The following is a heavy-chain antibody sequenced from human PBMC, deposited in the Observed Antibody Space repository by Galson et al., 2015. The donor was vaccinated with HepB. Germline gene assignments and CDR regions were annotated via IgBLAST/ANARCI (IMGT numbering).Heavy chain of an antibody. CDR3: ARDVQAVAGSRGGLGDY. CDR1: GFTFSSYA. V-gene: IGHV3-30-3*01. D-gene: IGHD6-19*01. J-gene: IGHJ4*02. CDR2: ISDDGSNK. Sequence: SLRLSCAASGFTFSSYAMHWVRQAPGKGLEWVAVISDDGSNKYYADSVKGRFTISRDNSKNTLYLQMNNLRAEDTAVYYCARDVQAVAGSRGGLGDYWGQGTLVTVSS.